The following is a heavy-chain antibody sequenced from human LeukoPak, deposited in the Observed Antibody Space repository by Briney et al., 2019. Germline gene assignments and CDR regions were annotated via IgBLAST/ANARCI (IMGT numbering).Heavy chain of an antibody. J-gene: IGHJ5*02. Sequence: SETLSLTCTVSGGSISSFYWSWFYWSWIRQPPGKGLEWIGYIYFSGSTNYNPSLKSRATISVDTSKNQFSLKLSSVTAADTAVYYCVRGRYSSGWFKDKNWFDPWGQGIPVTVSS. CDR1: GGSISSFY. D-gene: IGHD6-19*01. CDR2: IYFSGST. V-gene: IGHV4-59*12. CDR3: VRGRYSSGWFKDKNWFDP.